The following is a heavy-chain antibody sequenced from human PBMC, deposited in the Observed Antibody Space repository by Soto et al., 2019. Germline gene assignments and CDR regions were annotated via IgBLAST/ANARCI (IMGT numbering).Heavy chain of an antibody. CDR3: AVSKKVVQLEPALEAFDI. J-gene: IGHJ3*02. D-gene: IGHD1-1*01. CDR1: GFTFTSSA. CDR2: IVVGSGNT. Sequence: ASVKVSCKASGFTFTSSAVQWVRQARGQRLEWIGWIVVGSGNTNYAQKFQERVTITRDMSTSTAYMELSSLRSEDTAVYYCAVSKKVVQLEPALEAFDIWGQGTVVTVSS. V-gene: IGHV1-58*01.